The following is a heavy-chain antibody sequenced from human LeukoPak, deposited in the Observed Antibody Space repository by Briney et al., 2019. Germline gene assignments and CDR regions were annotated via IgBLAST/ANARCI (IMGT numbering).Heavy chain of an antibody. Sequence: KPSETLSLTCTVSSDSISNYYVSWIRQTAGKGLEWIGRIYNNGNPNYNPSLKSRVTMSVDTSKTQFLLRQRYGPAADAAVYYYWRGTGTVYCVWWGGGTLVTVSA. CDR1: SDSISNYY. CDR3: WRGTGTVYCVW. CDR2: IYNNGNP. D-gene: IGHD5/OR15-5a*01. V-gene: IGHV4-4*07. J-gene: IGHJ4*02.